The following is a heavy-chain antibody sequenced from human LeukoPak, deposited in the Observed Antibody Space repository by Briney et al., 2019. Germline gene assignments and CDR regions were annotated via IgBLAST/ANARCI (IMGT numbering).Heavy chain of an antibody. Sequence: ASVKVSCKASGYTFTGYYMHWVRQAPGQGLEWMGWINPNSGGTNYAQKFQGRVTMTRDTSISTAYMELSRLRSDDTAVYYCARDKSSVVVVAAYYFDYWGQGTLVTVSS. V-gene: IGHV1-2*02. D-gene: IGHD2-15*01. CDR1: GYTFTGYY. CDR2: INPNSGGT. J-gene: IGHJ4*02. CDR3: ARDKSSVVVVAAYYFDY.